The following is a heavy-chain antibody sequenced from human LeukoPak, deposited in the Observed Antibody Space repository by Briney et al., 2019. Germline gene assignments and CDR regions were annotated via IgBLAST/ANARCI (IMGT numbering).Heavy chain of an antibody. CDR1: GYTFTSHY. CDR3: ARSHYSRGWEYFDY. J-gene: IGHJ4*02. D-gene: IGHD6-19*01. V-gene: IGHV1-46*01. CDR2: INPSGGST. Sequence: GASVKVSCKASGYTFTSHYVHWVRQAPGEGLEWMGIINPSGGSTIYAQKFQGRVTMTWGMSTSTVYMELSSLRSEDTAVYYCARSHYSRGWEYFDYWGQGTLVTVSS.